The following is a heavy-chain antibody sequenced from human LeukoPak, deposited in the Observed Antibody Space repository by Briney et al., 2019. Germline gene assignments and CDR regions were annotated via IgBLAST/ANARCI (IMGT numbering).Heavy chain of an antibody. V-gene: IGHV4-61*05. J-gene: IGHJ4*02. CDR1: GGSISSSTYY. D-gene: IGHD3-10*01. Sequence: SETLSLACTVSGGSISSSTYYWSWIRQPPGKGLEWIGYVYYSGSTNYNPSLKSRVTISVDTSKNQFSLKLSSVTAADTAVYYCAATMVRGVHTHFDYWGQGTLVTVSS. CDR3: AATMVRGVHTHFDY. CDR2: VYYSGST.